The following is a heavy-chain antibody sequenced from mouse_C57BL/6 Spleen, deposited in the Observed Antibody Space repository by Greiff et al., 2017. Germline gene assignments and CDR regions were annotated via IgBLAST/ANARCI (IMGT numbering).Heavy chain of an antibody. CDR3: ARDEDAMDY. CDR1: GFTFSDYY. J-gene: IGHJ4*01. Sequence: DVKLVESEGGLVQPGSSMKLSCTASGFTFSDYYMAWVRQVPEKGLEWVANINYDGSSTYYLDSLKSRFIISRDNAKNILYLHMSSLKSEDTATYYCARDEDAMDYWGQGTSVTVSS. V-gene: IGHV5-16*01. CDR2: INYDGSST.